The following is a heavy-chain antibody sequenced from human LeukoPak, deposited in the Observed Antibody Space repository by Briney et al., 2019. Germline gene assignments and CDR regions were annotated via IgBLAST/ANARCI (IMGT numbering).Heavy chain of an antibody. CDR3: ARNSRETSIAAAGGAYFDY. V-gene: IGHV3-48*03. CDR1: GFTFSSYE. D-gene: IGHD6-13*01. J-gene: IGHJ4*02. Sequence: GGSLRLSCAAPGFTFSSYEMNWVRQAPGKGLEWVSYISSSGSTIYYADSVKSRFTISRDNAKNSLYLQMNSLRAEDTAVYYCARNSRETSIAAAGGAYFDYWGQGTLVTVSS. CDR2: ISSSGSTI.